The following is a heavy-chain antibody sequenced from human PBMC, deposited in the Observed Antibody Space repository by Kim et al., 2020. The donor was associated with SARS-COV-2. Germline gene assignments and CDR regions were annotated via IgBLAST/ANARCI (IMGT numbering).Heavy chain of an antibody. D-gene: IGHD3-16*01. CDR3: ASSLGELYMDV. Sequence: SETLSLTCVIYGGSFSGYYWSWIRQPPGKGLEWIGEINHSGRTHYNPSLKSRVTISVDRSRNQFSLKLSSVTAADTAVYFCASSLGELYMDVWGKGTTVTVSS. CDR2: INHSGRT. V-gene: IGHV4-34*01. CDR1: GGSFSGYY. J-gene: IGHJ6*03.